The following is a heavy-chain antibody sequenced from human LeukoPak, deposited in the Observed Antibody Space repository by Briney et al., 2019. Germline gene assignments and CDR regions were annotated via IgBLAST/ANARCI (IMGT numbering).Heavy chain of an antibody. CDR3: ARGAFSPVITFGPFYFES. Sequence: GAAVKVSCKASGYTFTAYYMHWVRQAPGQGLEGMGGIKANSGGTPYAQKFQGRVTMTRDTFISTAYMELSSLRSHDTAVYYCARGAFSPVITFGPFYFESWGQGTLIPVSS. D-gene: IGHD3-16*01. CDR1: GYTFTAYY. V-gene: IGHV1-2*02. J-gene: IGHJ4*02. CDR2: IKANSGGT.